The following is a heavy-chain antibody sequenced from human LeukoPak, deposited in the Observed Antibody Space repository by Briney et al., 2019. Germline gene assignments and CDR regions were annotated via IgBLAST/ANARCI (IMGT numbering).Heavy chain of an antibody. CDR1: GYSFTSHW. Sequence: GESLKISCKGSGYSFTSHWIGWVRQMPGKGLEWMGIIYPADSDIRYSPSFQGQVAISADKSISTAYLQWSSLKASDTAMYYCARHLTVAGTNYFDCWGQGTLVTVSS. V-gene: IGHV5-51*01. CDR3: ARHLTVAGTNYFDC. D-gene: IGHD6-19*01. CDR2: IYPADSDI. J-gene: IGHJ4*02.